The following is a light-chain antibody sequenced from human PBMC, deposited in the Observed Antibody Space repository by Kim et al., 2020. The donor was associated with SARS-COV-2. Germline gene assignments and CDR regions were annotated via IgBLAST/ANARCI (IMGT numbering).Light chain of an antibody. J-gene: IGKJ2*01. CDR2: RAS. V-gene: IGKV3-15*01. CDR1: QNIGDN. CDR3: LQYNDRPPFT. Sequence: VSPGEGVPTSRRASQNIGDNLVWYQQKPCQAPSLLVYRASIRATGIPARFSGRGSGTEFILTISSLQSEDFAVYYCLQYNDRPPFTFGQGTKLEI.